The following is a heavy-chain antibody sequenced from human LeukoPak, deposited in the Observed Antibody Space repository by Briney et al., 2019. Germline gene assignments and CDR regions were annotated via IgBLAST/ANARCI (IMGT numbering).Heavy chain of an antibody. CDR3: AIHRDSSGWYIGDY. D-gene: IGHD6-19*01. CDR1: GYTFTDYY. V-gene: IGHV1-69*13. CDR2: IIPIFGTA. Sequence: GASVKVSCKASGYTFTDYYMHWVRQAPGQGLEWMGGIIPIFGTANYAQKFQGRVTITADESTSTAYMELSSLRSEDTAVYYCAIHRDSSGWYIGDYWGQGTLVTVSS. J-gene: IGHJ4*02.